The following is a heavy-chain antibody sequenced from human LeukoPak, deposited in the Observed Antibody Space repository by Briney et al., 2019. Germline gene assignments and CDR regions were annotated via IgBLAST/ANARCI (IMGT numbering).Heavy chain of an antibody. Sequence: GGSLRLSCAASGFIVSSNYMSWVRQAPGKGLEWVAIIWYDGSKKYYADSVRGRFTISRDNSKNTLYLQMNSLRAEDTAMYYCARDRTRDCSGGGCYRHYFDYWGQGTLVTVSS. D-gene: IGHD2-15*01. CDR1: GFIVSSNY. J-gene: IGHJ4*02. CDR2: IWYDGSKK. CDR3: ARDRTRDCSGGGCYRHYFDY. V-gene: IGHV3-33*08.